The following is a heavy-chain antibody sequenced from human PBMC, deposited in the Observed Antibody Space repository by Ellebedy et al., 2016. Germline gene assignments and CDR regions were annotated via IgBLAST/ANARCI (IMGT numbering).Heavy chain of an antibody. Sequence: GESLKISCAGSGFTFRNSWMTWVRQAPGKGLAWVAGIKQDGSQKDYVDSVKGRFTISRDNAKGSLYLQMTRLRVEDTAVYYCGAGGGWLSDYWGQGTLVTVSS. CDR3: GAGGGWLSDY. CDR1: GFTFRNSW. V-gene: IGHV3-7*01. J-gene: IGHJ4*02. D-gene: IGHD6-19*01. CDR2: IKQDGSQK.